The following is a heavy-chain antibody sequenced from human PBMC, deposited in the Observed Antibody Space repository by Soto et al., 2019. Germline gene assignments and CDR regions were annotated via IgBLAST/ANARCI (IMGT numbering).Heavy chain of an antibody. D-gene: IGHD6-13*01. J-gene: IGHJ5*02. V-gene: IGHV1-3*01. CDR1: GYTFTSYG. CDR2: INAANGDT. CDR3: VRRHVSATGIDWFDP. Sequence: ASVKVSCKASGYTFTSYGMHWVRQAPGQRLEWMGWINAANGDTKYSPKFQGRVTLTRDTSASTAYMELSSLRSEDTAVYYCVRRHVSATGIDWFDPWGQGTLVTVSS.